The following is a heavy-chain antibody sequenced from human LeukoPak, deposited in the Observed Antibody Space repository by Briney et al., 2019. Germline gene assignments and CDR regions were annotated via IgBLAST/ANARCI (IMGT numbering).Heavy chain of an antibody. CDR2: IIPIFGTA. CDR1: GGTFSSYA. J-gene: IGHJ6*02. V-gene: IGHV1-69*13. Sequence: SVKVSCKASGGTFSSYAISWVRQAPGQGLEWMGGIIPIFGTANYAQKFQGRVTITADESTSTAYMELSSLRSEDTAVYYCARVYCGGDCYSLYYYYGMDVWGQGTTVTVSS. D-gene: IGHD2-21*02. CDR3: ARVYCGGDCYSLYYYYGMDV.